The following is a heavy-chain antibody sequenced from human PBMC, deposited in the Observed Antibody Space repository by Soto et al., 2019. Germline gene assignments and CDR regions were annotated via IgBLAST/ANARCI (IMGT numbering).Heavy chain of an antibody. Sequence: SLSCAASGFTFSSYWMHWVRQAPGKGLVWVSRINSDGSSTSYADSVKGRFTISRDNAKNTLYLQMNSLRAEDTAVYYCARGQVAGTRPMYYWGQGTLVTVSS. J-gene: IGHJ4*02. D-gene: IGHD6-19*01. CDR3: ARGQVAGTRPMYY. CDR2: INSDGSST. CDR1: GFTFSSYW. V-gene: IGHV3-74*01.